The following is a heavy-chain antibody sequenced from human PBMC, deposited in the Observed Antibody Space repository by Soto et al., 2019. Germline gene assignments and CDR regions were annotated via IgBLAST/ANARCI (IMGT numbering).Heavy chain of an antibody. CDR2: IIPIFGTA. CDR3: AWAYAAVVEYYYYGMDV. J-gene: IGHJ6*02. Sequence: QVQLVQSGAEVKKPGSSVKVSCKASGGTFSSYAISWVRQAPGQGLEWMGGIIPIFGTANYAQKFQGRVTIIADESTSTAYMELSSLRSEDTAVYYCAWAYAAVVEYYYYGMDVWGQGTTVTVSS. D-gene: IGHD2-15*01. CDR1: GGTFSSYA. V-gene: IGHV1-69*01.